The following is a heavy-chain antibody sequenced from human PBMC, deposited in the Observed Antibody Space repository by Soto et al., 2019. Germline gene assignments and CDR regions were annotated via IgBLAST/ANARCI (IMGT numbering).Heavy chain of an antibody. V-gene: IGHV4-38-2*02. Sequence: SETLSLTCAVSGYSISTGYYWGWIRQPPGKGLDWIGSIYHSGSTYYNPSLKSRVTISVDTSKNQFSLKLNSVTAADTAVYYCARDWVVTAVQSDPEGAGAFEIWGQGTMVTVSS. D-gene: IGHD2-21*02. CDR2: IYHSGST. CDR3: ARDWVVTAVQSDPEGAGAFEI. J-gene: IGHJ3*02. CDR1: GYSISTGYY.